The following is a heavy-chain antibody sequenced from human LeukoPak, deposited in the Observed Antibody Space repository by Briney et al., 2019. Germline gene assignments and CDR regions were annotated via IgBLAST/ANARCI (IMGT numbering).Heavy chain of an antibody. Sequence: ASVKVSCKASGYTFTSYYMHWVRQAPGQGLEWMGIINPSGGSTSYAQKFQGRVTMTRDMPTSTVYMELSSLRSEDTAVYYCARYKSVAAAGTTAFDIWGQGTMVTVSS. CDR3: ARYKSVAAAGTTAFDI. D-gene: IGHD6-13*01. V-gene: IGHV1-46*01. CDR1: GYTFTSYY. CDR2: INPSGGST. J-gene: IGHJ3*02.